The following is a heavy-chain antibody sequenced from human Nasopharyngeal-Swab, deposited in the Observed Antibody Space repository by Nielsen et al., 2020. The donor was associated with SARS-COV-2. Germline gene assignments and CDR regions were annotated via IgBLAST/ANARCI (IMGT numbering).Heavy chain of an antibody. D-gene: IGHD3-10*01. CDR2: ISSSTSYI. V-gene: IGHV3-21*01. Sequence: GGSLRLSCAASGFTFSNYSMNWVRQAPGKGLEWVSSISSSTSYIYYADSVKGRFTISRDNAKNSLYLQMNSLRAEDTAVYYCARDGFGESPYYYYGMDVWGQGTTVTVSS. CDR1: GFTFSNYS. J-gene: IGHJ6*02. CDR3: ARDGFGESPYYYYGMDV.